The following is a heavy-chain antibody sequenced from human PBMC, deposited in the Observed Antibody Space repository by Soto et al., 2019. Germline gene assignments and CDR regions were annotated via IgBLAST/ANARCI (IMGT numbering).Heavy chain of an antibody. D-gene: IGHD2-21*02. J-gene: IGHJ3*01. CDR1: GFTFGSAA. CDR2: ISGSGSDT. CDR3: AREQVTGEAFDL. Sequence: QLLESGGGLAQPGESLRLSCEASGFTFGSAAMVWVRQAPGKGLEWVSVISGSGSDTYHADSVRGRFTVSKDNSKNALYLQMKSLRVEDKAVYYCAREQVTGEAFDLWGQGTRVVVSS. V-gene: IGHV3-23*01.